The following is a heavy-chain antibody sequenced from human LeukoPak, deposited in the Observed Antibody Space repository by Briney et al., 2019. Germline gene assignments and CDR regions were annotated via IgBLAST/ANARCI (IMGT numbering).Heavy chain of an antibody. CDR3: ARESSLFGVVTRYYFDF. Sequence: PGGSLRLSCAASGINFTDYYMTWIRQAPGKGLEWVSSISSSGNIINYADSVKGRVDISKDNAKKSLFLQMNSLRVEDTAVYYCARESSLFGVVTRYYFDFWGQGTQVTVSS. V-gene: IGHV3-11*04. CDR1: GINFTDYY. D-gene: IGHD3-3*01. CDR2: ISSSGNII. J-gene: IGHJ4*02.